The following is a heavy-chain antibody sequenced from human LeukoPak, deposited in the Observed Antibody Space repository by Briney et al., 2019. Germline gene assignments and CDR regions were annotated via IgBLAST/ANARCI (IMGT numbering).Heavy chain of an antibody. J-gene: IGHJ3*02. CDR2: MYSSGST. D-gene: IGHD2-2*01. CDR1: GASISSSSSY. Sequence: SDTLSLTCTVSGASISSSSSYWGWIRQPPGKGLEWIGSMYSSGSTYYNPSLKSRVTISVDTSKNQFSLKLSSVTAADTAVYYCARGPPDCSSTSCYAFDAFDIWGQGTMVTVSS. V-gene: IGHV4-39*07. CDR3: ARGPPDCSSTSCYAFDAFDI.